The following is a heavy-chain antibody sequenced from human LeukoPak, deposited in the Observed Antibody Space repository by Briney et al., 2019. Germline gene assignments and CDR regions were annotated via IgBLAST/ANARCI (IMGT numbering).Heavy chain of an antibody. Sequence: PSETLSLTCTVSGGSISRYYWSWIRQPPGKGLEWIGYIYYSGNTNYNPSLKSRVTISVDTSKNQFSLKLSSVTAADTAVYYCARDRYYYDSSGSVFDYWGQGTLVTVSS. CDR3: ARDRYYYDSSGSVFDY. CDR1: GGSISRYY. CDR2: IYYSGNT. D-gene: IGHD3-22*01. V-gene: IGHV4-59*12. J-gene: IGHJ4*02.